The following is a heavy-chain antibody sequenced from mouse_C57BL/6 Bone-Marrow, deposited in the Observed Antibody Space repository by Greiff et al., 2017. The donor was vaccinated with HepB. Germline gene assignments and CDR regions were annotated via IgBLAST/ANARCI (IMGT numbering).Heavy chain of an antibody. Sequence: VQLQQPGAELVKPGASVKMSCKASGYTFTSYWITWVKQRPGQGLEWIGDIYPGSGSTNYNEKFKSKATLTVDTSSSTAYMQLSSLTSEDSAVYHCASTVPPYYYAMDYWGQGTSVTVSS. J-gene: IGHJ4*01. CDR1: GYTFTSYW. CDR2: IYPGSGST. V-gene: IGHV1-55*01. D-gene: IGHD1-1*01. CDR3: ASTVPPYYYAMDY.